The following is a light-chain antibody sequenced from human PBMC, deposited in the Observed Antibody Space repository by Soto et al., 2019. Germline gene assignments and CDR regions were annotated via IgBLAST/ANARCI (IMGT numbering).Light chain of an antibody. Sequence: EIVLTQSPGILSLSPGERATLSCRASQSVSSSYLAWYQRKPGQAPRLLIYGASSRATGIPDRFSGSGSGTDFTLTISRLEPEDFAVYYCQQYGSSPGTFGQGTKVDI. J-gene: IGKJ1*01. CDR3: QQYGSSPGT. V-gene: IGKV3-20*01. CDR1: QSVSSSY. CDR2: GAS.